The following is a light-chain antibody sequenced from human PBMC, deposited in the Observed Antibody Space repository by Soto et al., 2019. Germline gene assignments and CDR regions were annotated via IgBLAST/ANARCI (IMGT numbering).Light chain of an antibody. J-gene: IGLJ1*01. CDR3: CSYAGNSEV. CDR1: SGDVGSYNL. V-gene: IGLV2-23*02. Sequence: QSALTQPASVSGSPGQSITIPCTGTSGDVGSYNLVSWYQQHPGKAPKLLIYEVTERPSGVSNRFSGSKSGNTASLTISGXXPDDEADYYCCSYAGNSEVFGTGTKLTVL. CDR2: EVT.